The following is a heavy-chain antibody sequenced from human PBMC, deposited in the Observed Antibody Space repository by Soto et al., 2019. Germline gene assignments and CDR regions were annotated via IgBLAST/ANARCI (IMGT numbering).Heavy chain of an antibody. J-gene: IGHJ4*02. CDR2: ISAHNGNT. CDR1: GYAFTTYG. CDR3: ARGRYGDY. Sequence: QVHLVQSGAEVKKPGASVKVSFQGSGYAFTTYGITWVRQAPGQGLEWMEWISAHNGNTNYAQKLQGRVTVTRDTSTSTAYMELRSLRYDDTAVYYCARGRYGDYWGQGPLVTVSS. V-gene: IGHV1-18*01. D-gene: IGHD1-1*01.